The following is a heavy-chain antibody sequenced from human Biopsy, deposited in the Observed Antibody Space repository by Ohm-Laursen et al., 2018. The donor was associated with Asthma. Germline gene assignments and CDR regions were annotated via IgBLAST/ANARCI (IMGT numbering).Heavy chain of an antibody. D-gene: IGHD3-10*01. CDR3: ARAVDYSHYYGIDV. J-gene: IGHJ6*02. V-gene: IGHV1-18*01. CDR1: GYTFNSAG. Sequence: SAKVSCTTSGYTFNSAGITWVRQAPGQGLGWMGWIRVYNGNTKVAQKLQDRVTMITDTSTSTAYMELRSLRSADTAVYFCARAVDYSHYYGIDVWGQGTTVTVS. CDR2: IRVYNGNT.